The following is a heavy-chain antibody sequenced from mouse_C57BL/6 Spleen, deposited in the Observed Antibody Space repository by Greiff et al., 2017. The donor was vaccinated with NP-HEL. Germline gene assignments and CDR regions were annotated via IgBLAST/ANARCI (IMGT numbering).Heavy chain of an antibody. Sequence: QVTLKVCGPGILQSSQTLSLTCSFSGFSLSTSGKGVSWIRQPSGKGLEWLAHIYWDDDKRYNPSLKSRLTISKDTSRNQVFLKITSVDTADTATYYCARSDEGHYGSSYDYWGQGTTLTVSS. CDR3: ARSDEGHYGSSYDY. CDR2: IYWDDDK. D-gene: IGHD1-1*01. V-gene: IGHV8-12*01. J-gene: IGHJ2*01. CDR1: GFSLSTSGKG.